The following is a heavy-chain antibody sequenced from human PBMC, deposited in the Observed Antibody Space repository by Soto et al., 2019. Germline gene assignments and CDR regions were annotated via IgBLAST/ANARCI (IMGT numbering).Heavy chain of an antibody. CDR2: ISRGGSTT. CDR1: GFTFSSCA. Sequence: GGSLRLSCTASGFTFSSCAMSWVRQAPGKGLEWVSGISRGGSTTYYADSVKGRCTISRDNSKSTLYLQLNSLRAEDTAIYYCANAIPTGGCQYCFVYSCPRRLVSV. CDR3: ANAIPTGGCQYCFVY. D-gene: IGHD2-2*02. V-gene: IGHV3-23*01. J-gene: IGHJ4*02.